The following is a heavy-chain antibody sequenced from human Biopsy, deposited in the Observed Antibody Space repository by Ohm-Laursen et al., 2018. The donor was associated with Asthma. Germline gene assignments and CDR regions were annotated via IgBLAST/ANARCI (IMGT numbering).Heavy chain of an antibody. Sequence: SLRLSCTAFGLTFRNYGMHWVRQAPGKGLEWVALISFDGSTKYFADSVKGRFTISRDNSKNTLYLQMNSLRAEDTAVYYCARAISSSWWAVEYWGQGTLVTVPS. V-gene: IGHV3-30*03. CDR1: GLTFRNYG. CDR3: ARAISSSWWAVEY. CDR2: ISFDGSTK. J-gene: IGHJ4*02. D-gene: IGHD6-6*01.